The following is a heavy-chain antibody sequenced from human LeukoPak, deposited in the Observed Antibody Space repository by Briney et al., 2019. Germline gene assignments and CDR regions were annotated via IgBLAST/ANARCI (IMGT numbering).Heavy chain of an antibody. Sequence: GGSLRLSCAASGFTFSSYSMNWVRQAPGKGLEWVSYISSSSSTIYYADSVKGRFTISRDNAKNSLYLQMNSLRAEDTAVYYCAREASGYLGGWFDPWGQGTLVTVSS. V-gene: IGHV3-48*01. CDR2: ISSSSSTI. D-gene: IGHD5-12*01. J-gene: IGHJ5*02. CDR3: AREASGYLGGWFDP. CDR1: GFTFSSYS.